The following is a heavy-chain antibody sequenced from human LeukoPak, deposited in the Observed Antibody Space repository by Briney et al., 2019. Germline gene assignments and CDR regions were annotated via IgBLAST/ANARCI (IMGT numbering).Heavy chain of an antibody. CDR3: AKDGIAATGTDFQH. J-gene: IGHJ1*01. V-gene: IGHV3-30*02. D-gene: IGHD6-13*01. Sequence: GGSLRLSCAASGFTFSSYGMHWVRQAPGKGLEWVAFIRYDGSNKYYADSVKGRFTISRDNSKNTLYLQMNSLRAEDTAVYYCAKDGIAATGTDFQHWGQGTLVTVSS. CDR2: IRYDGSNK. CDR1: GFTFSSYG.